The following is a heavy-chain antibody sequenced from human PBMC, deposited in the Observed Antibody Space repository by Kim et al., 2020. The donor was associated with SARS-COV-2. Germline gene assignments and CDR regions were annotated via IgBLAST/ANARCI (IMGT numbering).Heavy chain of an antibody. J-gene: IGHJ4*02. CDR3: ARDSGSRYYFDY. V-gene: IGHV1-69*01. D-gene: IGHD1-26*01. Sequence: NYAQKFQGRVTITEDESTSTAYMELSSLRSEDTAVYYCARDSGSRYYFDYWGQGTLVTVSS.